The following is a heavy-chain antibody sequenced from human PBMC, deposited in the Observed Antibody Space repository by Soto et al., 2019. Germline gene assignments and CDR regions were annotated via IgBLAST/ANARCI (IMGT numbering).Heavy chain of an antibody. CDR1: GGAFRGYY. Sequence: PATLSLTCAACGGAFRGYYWSWIRQGPGKGLEWIGEINHSGSTNYNPSLKSRVTISVDTSKNQFSLKLSSVTAADTAVYYCARAYYYDSSGYPAFDIWGQGTMVTVSS. V-gene: IGHV4-34*01. CDR3: ARAYYYDSSGYPAFDI. D-gene: IGHD3-22*01. J-gene: IGHJ3*02. CDR2: INHSGST.